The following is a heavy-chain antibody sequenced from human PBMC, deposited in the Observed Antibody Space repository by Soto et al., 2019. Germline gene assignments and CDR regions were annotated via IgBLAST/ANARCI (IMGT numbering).Heavy chain of an antibody. Sequence: QITLKESGPTLVKPTQTLTLTCTFSGFSLSTNGVGVGWIRQPPGKALEWLALIYWDDDKRYSPSLKSSLTITKDTSKNRVFITMTNMEPVDTATYYCAHSPRITMYDYWGQGTLVTVSS. J-gene: IGHJ4*02. CDR1: GFSLSTNGVG. D-gene: IGHD3-10*02. V-gene: IGHV2-5*02. CDR3: AHSPRITMYDY. CDR2: IYWDDDK.